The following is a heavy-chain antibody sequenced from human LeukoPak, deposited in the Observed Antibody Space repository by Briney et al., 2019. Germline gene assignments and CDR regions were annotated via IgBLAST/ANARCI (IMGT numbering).Heavy chain of an antibody. J-gene: IGHJ5*02. CDR1: EFTFSNYA. Sequence: GGSLRLSCPASEFTFSNYAMNWVRQAPGKGLEWVSGISGGGGSTYYADSVKGRFTISRANSKNTLYLQMDSLRAEDTALYYCAKGSGINHYHWIDPWGQGTLVTVSS. V-gene: IGHV3-23*01. D-gene: IGHD1-14*01. CDR2: ISGGGGST. CDR3: AKGSGINHYHWIDP.